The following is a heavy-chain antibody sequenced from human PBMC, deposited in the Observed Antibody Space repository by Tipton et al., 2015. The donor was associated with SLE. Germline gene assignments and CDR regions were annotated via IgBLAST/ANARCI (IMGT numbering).Heavy chain of an antibody. J-gene: IGHJ4*02. CDR1: GFNFNMCG. Sequence: SLRLSCAASGFNFNMCGFHWVRQAPGKGLEWVAVIWYDGSKTYYADSVKGRFNVSRDNSKNTLYLQMTSLRVDDTATYYCVKTGDLDSWGQGTLVIVSS. V-gene: IGHV3-33*06. CDR3: VKTGDLDS. CDR2: IWYDGSKT. D-gene: IGHD1-1*01.